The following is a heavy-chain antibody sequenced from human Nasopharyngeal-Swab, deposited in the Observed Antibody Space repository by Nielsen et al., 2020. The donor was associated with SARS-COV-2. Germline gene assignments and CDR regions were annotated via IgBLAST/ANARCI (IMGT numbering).Heavy chain of an antibody. CDR1: GFTFSSYW. J-gene: IGHJ6*02. CDR2: IKQDGSEK. CDR3: ARDTYSSSSQLYYYGMDV. V-gene: IGHV3-7*01. D-gene: IGHD6-6*01. Sequence: GESLKISCAASGFTFSSYWMSWVRQAPGKGLEWVANIKQDGSEKYYVDSVKGRFTISRDSAKNSLYLQMNSLRAEDTAVYYCARDTYSSSSQLYYYGMDVWGQGTTVTVSS.